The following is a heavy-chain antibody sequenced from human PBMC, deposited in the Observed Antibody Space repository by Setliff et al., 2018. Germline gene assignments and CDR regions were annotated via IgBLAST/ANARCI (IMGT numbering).Heavy chain of an antibody. J-gene: IGHJ6*02. CDR1: GFTFDDYG. D-gene: IGHD6-13*01. Sequence: GGSLRLFCAASGFTFDDYGMSWVRQAPGKGLEWVSSISSSSSYIYYADSVKGRFTISRDNAKNSLYLQMNSLRAEDTAVYYCARDRIAAADAIHYYYFAMDVWGQGTTVTVSS. CDR2: ISSSSSYI. CDR3: ARDRIAAADAIHYYYFAMDV. V-gene: IGHV3-21*01.